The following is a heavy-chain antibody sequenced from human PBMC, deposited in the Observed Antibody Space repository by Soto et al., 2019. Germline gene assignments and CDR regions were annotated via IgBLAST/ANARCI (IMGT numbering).Heavy chain of an antibody. Sequence: PSETLSLTCTVSGGSISSSSYYWGWIRQPPGKGLEWIGSIYYSGSTYYNPSLKSRVTISVDTSKNQFSLKLSSVTAADTAVYYCASQLLLWFGELCPVTGTADGMDVWGQGTTVTVSS. J-gene: IGHJ6*02. V-gene: IGHV4-39*01. CDR3: ASQLLLWFGELCPVTGTADGMDV. D-gene: IGHD3-10*01. CDR1: GGSISSSSYY. CDR2: IYYSGST.